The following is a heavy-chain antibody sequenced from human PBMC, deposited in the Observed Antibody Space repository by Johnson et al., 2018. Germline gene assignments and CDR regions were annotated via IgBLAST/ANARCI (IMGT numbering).Heavy chain of an antibody. CDR3: ANTHVEMATIGGAFDI. V-gene: IGHV3-30*18. D-gene: IGHD5-24*01. CDR1: GFTFDDYA. J-gene: IGHJ3*02. CDR2: ISYDGSNK. Sequence: QVQLVESGGGLVQPGRSLRLSCAASGFTFDDYAMHWVRQAPGKGLEWVAVISYDGSNKYSADSGKGRFTISRDNSKNTLSLKMNRLRAEDSAVYYCANTHVEMATIGGAFDIWGQGTTVTVSS.